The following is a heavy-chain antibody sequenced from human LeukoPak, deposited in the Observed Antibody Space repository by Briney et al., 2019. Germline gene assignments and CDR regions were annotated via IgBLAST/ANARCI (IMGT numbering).Heavy chain of an antibody. CDR1: GFTFSSYASNYA. V-gene: IGHV3-23*01. J-gene: IGHJ4*02. Sequence: PGGSLRLSCAASGFTFSSYASNYAMSWVRQAPGKGLEWVSAISGSDGSTYYADSVKGRFTISRDNSKNTLYLQMNSLGAEDTAVYYCAKHDSNDCGDRWGQGTLVTVSS. D-gene: IGHD1-1*01. CDR2: ISGSDGST. CDR3: AKHDSNDCGDR.